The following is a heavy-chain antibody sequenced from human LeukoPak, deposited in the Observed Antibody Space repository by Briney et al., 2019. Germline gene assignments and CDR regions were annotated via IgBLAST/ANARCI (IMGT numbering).Heavy chain of an antibody. CDR2: IYSGGGT. V-gene: IGHV3-66*01. J-gene: IGHJ4*02. CDR3: ARVLGYSYGFPFDY. CDR1: GFTVSSSY. Sequence: GGSLRLSCAASGFTVSSSYMTWVRQAPGKGLEWVSVIYSGGGTYYADSVKGRFTISRDNSKNTLYLQMNSLRAEDTAVYYCARVLGYSYGFPFDYWGQGTLVTVSS. D-gene: IGHD5-18*01.